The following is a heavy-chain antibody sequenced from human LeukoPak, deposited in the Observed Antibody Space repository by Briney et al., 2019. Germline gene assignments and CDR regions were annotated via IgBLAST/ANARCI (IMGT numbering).Heavy chain of an antibody. Sequence: GGSLRLSSAASGFTFSSYWMNWVRQAPGKGLVWVSRIASDGSSTTYADSVKGRFSISRDNAKNTLYLQMNSLRVEDTAVYYCARGRPHGNDYWGQGTLVTVSS. D-gene: IGHD4-23*01. CDR1: GFTFSSYW. CDR2: IASDGSST. V-gene: IGHV3-74*01. CDR3: ARGRPHGNDY. J-gene: IGHJ4*02.